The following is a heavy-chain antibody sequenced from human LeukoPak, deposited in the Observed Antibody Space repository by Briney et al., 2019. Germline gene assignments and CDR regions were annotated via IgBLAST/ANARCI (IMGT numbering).Heavy chain of an antibody. Sequence: SETLSLTCTVSGGSISSYYWSWIRQPPGQGLEWIGYIYYSGSTNYNPSLKSRVTISVETSKNQFSLKLSSVTAADTAVYYCASTIAVAGQVVYCYYGMDVWGQGTTVTVSS. V-gene: IGHV4-59*01. J-gene: IGHJ6*02. CDR3: ASTIAVAGQVVYCYYGMDV. CDR1: GGSISSYY. D-gene: IGHD6-19*01. CDR2: IYYSGST.